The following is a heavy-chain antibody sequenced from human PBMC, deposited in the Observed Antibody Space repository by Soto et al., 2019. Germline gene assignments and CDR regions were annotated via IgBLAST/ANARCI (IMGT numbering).Heavy chain of an antibody. D-gene: IGHD6-19*01. V-gene: IGHV4-61*01. J-gene: IGHJ5*02. CDR2: IYYSGST. CDR3: ARGYRVAVGVLDWFDP. CDR1: GGSVSSGSYY. Sequence: PSETLSLTCTVSGGSVSSGSYYWSCIRQPPGKGLEWIGYIYYSGSTNYNPSLKSRVTISVDTSKNQFSLKLSSVTAADTAVYYCARGYRVAVGVLDWFDPWGQGTLVTVSS.